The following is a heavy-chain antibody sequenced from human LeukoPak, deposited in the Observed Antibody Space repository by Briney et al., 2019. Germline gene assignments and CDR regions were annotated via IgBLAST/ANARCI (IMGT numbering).Heavy chain of an antibody. Sequence: GESLKISCKGSGYSFTSYWIGWVRQMPGKGLEWMGIIYPGDSDTRYSPSFQGQVTISADKSISTAYLQWSSLKASDTAMYYCARHAGGRFLEYNWFGPWGQGTLVTVSS. CDR1: GYSFTSYW. V-gene: IGHV5-51*01. J-gene: IGHJ5*02. CDR3: ARHAGGRFLEYNWFGP. D-gene: IGHD3-3*01. CDR2: IYPGDSDT.